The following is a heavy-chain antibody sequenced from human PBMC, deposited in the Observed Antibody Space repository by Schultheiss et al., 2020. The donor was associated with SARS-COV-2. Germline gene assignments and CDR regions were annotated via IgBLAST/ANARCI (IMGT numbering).Heavy chain of an antibody. D-gene: IGHD2-2*02. Sequence: SETLSLTCAVYGGSFSGYYWSWIRQPPGKGLEWIGYIYYSGTTYYNPSLKSRATISVDTSKNQFSLKLSSVTAADTAVYYCARTGPNYCSSTSCYSDWFDPWGQGTLVTVSS. CDR3: ARTGPNYCSSTSCYSDWFDP. V-gene: IGHV4-59*08. J-gene: IGHJ5*02. CDR1: GGSFSGYY. CDR2: IYYSGTT.